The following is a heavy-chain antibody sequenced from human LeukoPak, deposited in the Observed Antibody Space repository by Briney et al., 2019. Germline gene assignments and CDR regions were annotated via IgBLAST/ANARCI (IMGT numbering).Heavy chain of an antibody. CDR2: INPSGGST. V-gene: IGHV1-46*01. CDR3: ARTVGATDYVNWFDP. CDR1: GGTFSSYA. J-gene: IGHJ5*02. Sequence: ASVKVSCKASGGTFSSYAISWVRQAPGQGLEWMGIINPSGGSTSYAQKFQGRVTMTRDTSTSTVYMELSSLRSEDTAVYYCARTVGATDYVNWFDPWGQGTLVTVSS. D-gene: IGHD1-26*01.